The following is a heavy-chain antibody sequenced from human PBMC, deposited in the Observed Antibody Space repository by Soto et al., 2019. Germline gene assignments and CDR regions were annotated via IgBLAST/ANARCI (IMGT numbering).Heavy chain of an antibody. D-gene: IGHD3-10*01. CDR3: VRGGHGSGSYLGSY. CDR2: IRQDGGAQ. J-gene: IGHJ4*02. CDR1: GFTFTTYW. Sequence: PGGSLRLSCVASGFTFTTYWMSWVRQAPGKGLEWVANIRQDGGAQYYVDSVKGRFTISRDNAKNSVYLQTDSLRAEDTAVYYCVRGGHGSGSYLGSYWGQGILVTVSS. V-gene: IGHV3-7*03.